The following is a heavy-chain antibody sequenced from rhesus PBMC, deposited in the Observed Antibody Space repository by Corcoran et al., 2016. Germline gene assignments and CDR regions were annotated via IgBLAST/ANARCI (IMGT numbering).Heavy chain of an antibody. CDR2: IYGSGGST. CDR1: GGSISDSYH. V-gene: IGHV4-106*01. J-gene: IGHJ4*01. CDR3: ASPAGGSGWEYFDY. Sequence: QVQLQESGPGLVKPSATLSLTCAVSGGSISDSYHCTWMRQPPGKGLEWIGYIYGSGGSTYYNPSLKSRVTISIDTSKNQFSLKLSSVTAADTAVYYCASPAGGSGWEYFDYWGQGVLVTVSS. D-gene: IGHD6-31*01.